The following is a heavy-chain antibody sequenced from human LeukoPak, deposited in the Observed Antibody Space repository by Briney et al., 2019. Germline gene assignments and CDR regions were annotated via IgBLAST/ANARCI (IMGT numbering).Heavy chain of an antibody. J-gene: IGHJ4*02. CDR2: ISYDGSNK. CDR1: GFTFSSYA. Sequence: GGSLRLSCAASGFTFSSYAMHWVRQAPGKGLEWVAVISYDGSNKYYADSVKGRFTISRDNSKNTLYLQMNSLRAEDTAVYYCARGSYYDSSGYFDYRGQGTLVTVSS. V-gene: IGHV3-30-3*01. CDR3: ARGSYYDSSGYFDY. D-gene: IGHD3-22*01.